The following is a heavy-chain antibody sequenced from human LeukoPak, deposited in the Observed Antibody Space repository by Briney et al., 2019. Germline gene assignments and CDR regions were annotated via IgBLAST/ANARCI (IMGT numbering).Heavy chain of an antibody. J-gene: IGHJ4*02. CDR1: GYTFTDYY. Sequence: GATVKISCKASGYTFTDYYMHWVQQAPGKGLEWMGRVDPEDGETIYAEKFQGRVTITADTSTDTAYIELSSLRSEDTAVYYCATGGEQQLFYFDYWGQGTLVTASS. CDR3: ATGGEQQLFYFDY. CDR2: VDPEDGET. V-gene: IGHV1-69-2*01. D-gene: IGHD6-13*01.